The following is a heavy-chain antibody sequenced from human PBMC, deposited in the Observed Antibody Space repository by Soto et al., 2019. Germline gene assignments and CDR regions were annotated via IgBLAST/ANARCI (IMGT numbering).Heavy chain of an antibody. D-gene: IGHD6-6*01. J-gene: IGHJ5*02. V-gene: IGHV3-48*01. Sequence: SGFTFSSYSMNWVRQAPGKGLEWVSYISSSSSTIYYADSVKGRFTISRDNAKNSLYLQMNSLRAEDTAVYYCARAKRDSSSSGWFDPWGQGTLVTVSS. CDR1: GFTFSSYS. CDR2: ISSSSSTI. CDR3: ARAKRDSSSSGWFDP.